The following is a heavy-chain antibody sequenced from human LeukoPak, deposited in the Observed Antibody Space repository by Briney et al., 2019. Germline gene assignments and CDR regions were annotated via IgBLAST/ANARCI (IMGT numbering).Heavy chain of an antibody. CDR3: ARERVGYSGHVGYFDY. CDR1: GDSVSSNSAA. CDR2: TYYRSKWYN. Sequence: SQTLSLTCAISGDSVSSNSAAWIWIRQSPSRGLEWLGRTYYRSKWYNDYAVSVKSLITINPDTSKNQFSLQLNSVTPEDTAVYYCARERVGYSGHVGYFDYWGQGTLVTVSS. V-gene: IGHV6-1*01. D-gene: IGHD5-12*01. J-gene: IGHJ4*02.